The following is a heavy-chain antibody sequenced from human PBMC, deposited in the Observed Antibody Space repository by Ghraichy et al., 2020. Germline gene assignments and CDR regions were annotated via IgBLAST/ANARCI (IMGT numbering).Heavy chain of an antibody. CDR1: GFTVSSNY. CDR2: IYSGGST. Sequence: LSLTCAASGFTVSSNYMSWVRQAPGKGLEWVSVIYSGGSTYYADSVKGRFTISRDNSKNTLYLQMNSLRAEDTAVYYCARGACSSTSCYESYYYYGMDVWGQGTTVTVSS. D-gene: IGHD2-2*01. CDR3: ARGACSSTSCYESYYYYGMDV. V-gene: IGHV3-66*01. J-gene: IGHJ6*02.